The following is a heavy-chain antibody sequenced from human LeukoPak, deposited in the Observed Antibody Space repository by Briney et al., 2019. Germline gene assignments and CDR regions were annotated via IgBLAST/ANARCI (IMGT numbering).Heavy chain of an antibody. V-gene: IGHV5-51*01. J-gene: IGHJ4*02. CDR2: IYPGDSDT. CDR1: GYRFTSYW. Sequence: GESLKISCKGSGYRFTSYWIGWVRQMPGKGLEWMGIIYPGDSDTRYNPSFQGPVTISADKSISTAYLQWSSLKASDTAVYYCEIAGDSTPSCYRCFSNGGQGPRV. CDR3: EIAGDSTPSCYRCFSN. D-gene: IGHD2-2*02.